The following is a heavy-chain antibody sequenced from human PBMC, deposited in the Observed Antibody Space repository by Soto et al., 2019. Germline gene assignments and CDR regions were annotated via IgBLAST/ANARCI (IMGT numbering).Heavy chain of an antibody. Sequence: EVQLVESGGGLVQPGGSLRLSCAASGFTVSINYMNWVRQAPGKGLEWVSVIYSGGSTYYADSVRGRFTISRDKYKNTLYLQMNSLRAEDTAVYYCARGGSITMTTDAFAIWGQGTMVTVSS. CDR3: ARGGSITMTTDAFAI. CDR1: GFTVSINY. V-gene: IGHV3-66*01. D-gene: IGHD3-22*01. CDR2: IYSGGST. J-gene: IGHJ3*02.